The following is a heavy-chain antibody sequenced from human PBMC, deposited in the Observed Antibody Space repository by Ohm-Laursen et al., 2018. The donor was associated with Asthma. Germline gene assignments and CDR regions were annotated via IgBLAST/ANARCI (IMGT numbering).Heavy chain of an antibody. V-gene: IGHV4-59*07. CDR3: ARGSSWLYFDY. J-gene: IGHJ4*02. Sequence: SDTLSLTCTVSGGSISSYYWSWIRQPPGKGLEWIGYIYYSGSTNYNPSLKSRVTISVDTSKNQSSLKLSSVTAADTAVYYCARGSSWLYFDYWGQGTLVTVSS. D-gene: IGHD6-13*01. CDR2: IYYSGST. CDR1: GGSISSYY.